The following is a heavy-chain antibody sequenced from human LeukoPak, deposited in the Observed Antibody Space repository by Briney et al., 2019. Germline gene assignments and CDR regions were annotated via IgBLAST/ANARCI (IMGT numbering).Heavy chain of an antibody. CDR1: GGSLSGYY. V-gene: IGHV4-34*01. Sequence: SETLSLTCAVYGGSLSGYYWSWIRQPPGKGLEWIGSIYYSGSTYYNPSLKSRVTISVDTSKNQFSLKLSSVTAADTAVYYCARHPLGSGSYYIPTYFDYWGQGTLVTVSS. D-gene: IGHD3-10*01. CDR2: IYYSGST. J-gene: IGHJ4*02. CDR3: ARHPLGSGSYYIPTYFDY.